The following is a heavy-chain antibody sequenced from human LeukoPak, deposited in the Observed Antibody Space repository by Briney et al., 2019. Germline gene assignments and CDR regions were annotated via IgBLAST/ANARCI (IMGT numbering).Heavy chain of an antibody. Sequence: PSETLSLTCTVSGGSISSYYWSWIRQPPGKGLEWIGFIYYSGSTNYNPSLKSRVTISVDTSKNQFSLKLSSVTAADTAVYYCASPGIVAAGTDRGFDYWDQGTLVTVSS. D-gene: IGHD6-13*01. CDR1: GGSISSYY. J-gene: IGHJ4*02. V-gene: IGHV4-59*01. CDR3: ASPGIVAAGTDRGFDY. CDR2: IYYSGST.